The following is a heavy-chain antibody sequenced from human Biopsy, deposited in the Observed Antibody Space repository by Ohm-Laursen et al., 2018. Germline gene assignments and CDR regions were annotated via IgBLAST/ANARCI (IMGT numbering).Heavy chain of an antibody. V-gene: IGHV1-18*04. J-gene: IGHJ3*02. CDR3: ARVFGGAYYSYAFDI. D-gene: IGHD1-26*01. CDR2: ITADEK. Sequence: ASVKVSCKVSDYTFSSYGITWVRRAPGQGLEWMGWITADEKNSAPKFQGRVTMTTDMSTSTAYMELRGLKSDDTAVYYCARVFGGAYYSYAFDIWGQGTLVIVSS. CDR1: DYTFSSYG.